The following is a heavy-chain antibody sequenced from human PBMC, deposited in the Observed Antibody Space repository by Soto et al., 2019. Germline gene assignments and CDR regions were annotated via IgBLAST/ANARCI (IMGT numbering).Heavy chain of an antibody. J-gene: IGHJ5*02. CDR3: ARGWRFDP. D-gene: IGHD1-1*01. V-gene: IGHV4-34*01. CDR2: INHSGTT. CDR1: GGSFSGYQ. Sequence: SETLSLTCGVYGGSFSGYQCNWIRQSPGQGLEWIGEINHSGTTKYNPSLESRINLSVDTSKKQFSLKMFSVTAADTAIYYCARGWRFDPWGQGTQVTVSS.